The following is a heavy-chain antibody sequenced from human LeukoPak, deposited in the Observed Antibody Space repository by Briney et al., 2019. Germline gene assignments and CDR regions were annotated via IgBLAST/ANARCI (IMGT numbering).Heavy chain of an antibody. Sequence: SSETLSLTCAVYGGSFSGYYWSWIRQPPGKGLEWIGEINHSGSTYYNPSLKSRVTISVDTSKNQFSLKLSSVTAADTAVYYCARGVYYYDSSNAFDIWGQGTMVTVSS. J-gene: IGHJ3*02. D-gene: IGHD3-22*01. CDR1: GGSFSGYY. V-gene: IGHV4-34*01. CDR3: ARGVYYYDSSNAFDI. CDR2: INHSGST.